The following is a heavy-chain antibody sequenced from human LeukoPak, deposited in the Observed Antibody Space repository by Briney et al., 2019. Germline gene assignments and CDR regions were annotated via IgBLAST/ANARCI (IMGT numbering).Heavy chain of an antibody. D-gene: IGHD1-26*01. CDR2: IKPDGSLI. V-gene: IGHV3-7*01. CDR1: GFTFSSYW. CDR3: AKWELYSGFYYVDY. Sequence: GGSLRLSCAASGFTFSSYWMTWVRQGPGKGLEWVANIKPDGSLIYYVDSVKGRFTISRDNAKNSLYLQMNSLRAEDTAVYYCAKWELYSGFYYVDYWGQGTLVTVSS. J-gene: IGHJ4*02.